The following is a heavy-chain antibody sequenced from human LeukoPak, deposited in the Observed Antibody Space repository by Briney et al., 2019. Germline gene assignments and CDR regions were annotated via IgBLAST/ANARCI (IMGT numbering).Heavy chain of an antibody. CDR3: ARVFVYDSLSDLDY. J-gene: IGHJ4*02. CDR2: MNSDGSTT. D-gene: IGHD5/OR15-5a*01. V-gene: IGHV3-74*01. CDR1: GFTFSSYS. Sequence: PGGSLRLSCAASGFTFSSYSMNWVRQAPGKGLVWVSRMNSDGSTTSYADSVKGRFTISRDNSKNTLYLQMNSLRAEDTAVYYCARVFVYDSLSDLDYWGQGTLVTVSS.